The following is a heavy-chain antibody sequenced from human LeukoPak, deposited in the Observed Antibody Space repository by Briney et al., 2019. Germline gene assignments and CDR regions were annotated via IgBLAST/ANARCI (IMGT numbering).Heavy chain of an antibody. CDR2: IIPIFGTA. CDR3: ARVRGYCTNGVCYTGGYYYMDV. V-gene: IGHV1-69*05. Sequence: GASVKVSCKASGGTSSSYAISWVRQAPGQGLEWMGRIIPIFGTANYAQKFQGRVTITTDESTSTAYMELSSLRSEDTAVYYCARVRGYCTNGVCYTGGYYYMDVWGKGTTVTVSS. J-gene: IGHJ6*03. D-gene: IGHD2-8*01. CDR1: GGTSSSYA.